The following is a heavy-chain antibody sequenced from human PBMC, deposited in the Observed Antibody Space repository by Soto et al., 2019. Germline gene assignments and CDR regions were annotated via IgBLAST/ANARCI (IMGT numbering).Heavy chain of an antibody. Sequence: SETLSLTCTVSGGSVSSGSYYWSWIRQPPGKGLEWIGYIYYSGSTNYNPSLKSRVTISVDTSKNQFSLKLSSVTAADTAVYYCARDSRYYDSRGYYYDYWGQGTLVTVSS. CDR3: ARDSRYYDSRGYYYDY. D-gene: IGHD3-22*01. CDR1: GGSVSSGSYY. V-gene: IGHV4-61*01. J-gene: IGHJ4*02. CDR2: IYYSGST.